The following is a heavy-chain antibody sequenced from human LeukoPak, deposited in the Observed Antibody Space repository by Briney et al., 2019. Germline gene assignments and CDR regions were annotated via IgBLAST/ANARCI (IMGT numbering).Heavy chain of an antibody. V-gene: IGHV3-48*03. CDR1: GFSFSSFE. Sequence: GGSLRLSCVASGFSFSSFEMNWVRQAPGKGLEWLSYITNTGRTIYYADSVKGRFTISRDNAKNSLYLHMNSLRGDDTAIYYCARGGAYGMMGYWGQGTLGTASS. CDR2: ITNTGRTI. D-gene: IGHD4-17*01. CDR3: ARGGAYGMMGY. J-gene: IGHJ4*02.